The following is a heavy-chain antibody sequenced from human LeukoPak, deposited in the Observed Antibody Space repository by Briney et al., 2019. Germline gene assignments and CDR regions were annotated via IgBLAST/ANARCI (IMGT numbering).Heavy chain of an antibody. CDR3: AGGNSHSFDY. J-gene: IGHJ4*02. V-gene: IGHV3-74*01. CDR1: GFSLSSYW. D-gene: IGHD4-4*01. Sequence: GGSLRLSCVASGFSLSSYWMHWVRQTPGKGPVWVSRINSDGSSTSYADSAKGRFTISRDNAKNTLYLEVNSLTAEDTAVYYCAGGNSHSFDYWGQGALVTVSS. CDR2: INSDGSST.